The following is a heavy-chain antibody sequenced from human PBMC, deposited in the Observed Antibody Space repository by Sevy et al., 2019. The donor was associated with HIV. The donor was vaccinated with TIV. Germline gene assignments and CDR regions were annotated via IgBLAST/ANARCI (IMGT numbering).Heavy chain of an antibody. CDR2: FDPEDGET. V-gene: IGHV1-24*01. J-gene: IGHJ3*02. CDR3: ATIRSSAVADFRDAFDI. Sequence: ASVKVSCKVSGYTLTELSMHWVRQAPGKGLEWMGGFDPEDGETIYAQKFQGRVTMTEDTSTDTAYMELSSLRSEDTAVYYCATIRSSAVADFRDAFDIWAKGQWSPSPQ. D-gene: IGHD6-19*01. CDR1: GYTLTELS.